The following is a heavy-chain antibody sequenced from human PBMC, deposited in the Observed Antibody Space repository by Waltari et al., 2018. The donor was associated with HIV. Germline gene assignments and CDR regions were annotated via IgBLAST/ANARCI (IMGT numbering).Heavy chain of an antibody. CDR2: IYYRGST. J-gene: IGHJ3*02. CDR3: ARRGVPELVGTDAFDI. CDR1: GGSISSSSYY. Sequence: QLQLQESGPGLVKPSETLSLTCTVSGGSISSSSYYWGWLRQPPGKGLEWIGSIYYRGSTYYNPSLKSRVTISVDTSKNQFSLKLSSVTAADTAVYYCARRGVPELVGTDAFDIWGQGTMVTVSS. D-gene: IGHD2-8*02. V-gene: IGHV4-39*01.